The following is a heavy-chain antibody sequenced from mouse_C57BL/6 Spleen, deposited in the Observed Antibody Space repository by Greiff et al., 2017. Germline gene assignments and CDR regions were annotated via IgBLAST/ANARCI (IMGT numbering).Heavy chain of an antibody. J-gene: IGHJ2*01. V-gene: IGHV1-50*01. D-gene: IGHD1-1*01. CDR2: IDTSDSYT. Sequence: QVQLQQPGAELVKPGASVKLSCKASGYTFTSYWMQWVKQRPGQGLEWIGEIDTSDSYTNYNQKFKGKATLTGDTSSSTAYMKLSSLTSEDSAVYYCARSHYYCSSRDYFDYWGQGTTLTVSS. CDR3: ARSHYYCSSRDYFDY. CDR1: GYTFTSYW.